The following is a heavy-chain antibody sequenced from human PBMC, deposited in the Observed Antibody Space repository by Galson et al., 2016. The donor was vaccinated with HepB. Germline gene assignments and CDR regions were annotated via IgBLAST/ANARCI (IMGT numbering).Heavy chain of an antibody. CDR3: ARDRGARGSFEYLHY. J-gene: IGHJ4*02. CDR2: ITPSGGIT. Sequence: SVKVSCKASGYTFTSYYIHWVRQAPGQGLEWVGVITPSGGITTYAQKFRGRVTMTRDTSRSTVYMELISLRSEDTAVYYCARDRGARGSFEYLHYWGQGTLVTVSS. CDR1: GYTFTSYY. D-gene: IGHD1-26*01. V-gene: IGHV1-46*01.